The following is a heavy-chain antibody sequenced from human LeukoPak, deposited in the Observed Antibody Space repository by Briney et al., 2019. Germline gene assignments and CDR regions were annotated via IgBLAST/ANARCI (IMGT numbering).Heavy chain of an antibody. CDR2: IKQDGSDK. CDR3: AIIPRAAAGPSARSPFHY. Sequence: GGPLRLSCEVSGFTFSSYWMNWVRQAPGKGLEWVANIKQDGSDKYYVDSVKGRFTISRDNAKNSLYLQMNSLRAEDTAVYYCAIIPRAAAGPSARSPFHYWGQGTLVTVSS. CDR1: GFTFSSYW. V-gene: IGHV3-7*01. D-gene: IGHD6-13*01. J-gene: IGHJ4*02.